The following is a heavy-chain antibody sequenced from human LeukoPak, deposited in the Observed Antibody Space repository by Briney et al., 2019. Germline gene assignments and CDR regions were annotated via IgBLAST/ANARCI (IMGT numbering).Heavy chain of an antibody. CDR3: ARERLYSSSWARIDYFDY. CDR1: GGSISSSSYY. D-gene: IGHD6-13*01. Sequence: SETLSLTCTVSGGSISSSSYYWGWIRQPPGKGLEWIGSIYYSGSTYYNPSLKSRVTISVDTSKNQFSLKLSSVTAADTAVYYCARERLYSSSWARIDYFDYWGQGTLVTVSS. V-gene: IGHV4-39*07. CDR2: IYYSGST. J-gene: IGHJ4*02.